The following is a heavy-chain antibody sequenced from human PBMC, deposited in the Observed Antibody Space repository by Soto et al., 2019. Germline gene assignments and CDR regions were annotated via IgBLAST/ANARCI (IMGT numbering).Heavy chain of an antibody. CDR3: ARLGVGATQGDYGMDV. J-gene: IGHJ6*02. CDR1: GGSISSSNW. D-gene: IGHD1-26*01. V-gene: IGHV4-4*02. Sequence: SETLSLTCAVSGGSISSSNWWSWVRQPPGKGLEWIGEIYHSGSTNHNPSLKSRVTISVDKSKNQFSLKLSSVTAADTAVYYCARLGVGATQGDYGMDVWGQGTTVTVSS. CDR2: IYHSGST.